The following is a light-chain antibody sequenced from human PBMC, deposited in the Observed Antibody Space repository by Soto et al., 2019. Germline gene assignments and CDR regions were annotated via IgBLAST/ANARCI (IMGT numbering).Light chain of an antibody. V-gene: IGLV2-8*01. CDR2: EVS. CDR3: SSYAGSHMKL. Sequence: QSALTQPPSASGSPGQSVTISCTGTSSDIGGYNYVSWYQQHPGKAPKLMIYEVSKRPSGVPDRFSGSKSGNTASLTVSGLQAEDEADYYCSSYAGSHMKLFGGGTKLTVL. J-gene: IGLJ2*01. CDR1: SSDIGGYNY.